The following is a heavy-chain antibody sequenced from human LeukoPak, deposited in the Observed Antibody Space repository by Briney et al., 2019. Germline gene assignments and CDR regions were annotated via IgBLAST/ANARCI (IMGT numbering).Heavy chain of an antibody. D-gene: IGHD3-16*02. CDR2: ISSSSSYI. Sequence: GGSLRLSCAASGFTFSSYSMNWVRQAPGKGLEWVSSISSSSSYIYYADSVKGRFTISRDNAKNSLYLQMNSLRAEDTAMYYCARTVGYLDAFDIWGQGTMVTASS. CDR1: GFTFSSYS. CDR3: ARTVGYLDAFDI. V-gene: IGHV3-21*01. J-gene: IGHJ3*02.